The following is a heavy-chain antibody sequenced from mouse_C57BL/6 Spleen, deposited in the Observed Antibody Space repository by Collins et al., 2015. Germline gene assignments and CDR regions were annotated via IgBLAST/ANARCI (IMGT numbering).Heavy chain of an antibody. CDR2: ISYDGSN. V-gene: IGHV3-6*02. D-gene: IGHD2-4*01. Sequence: DVQLQESGPGLVKPSQSLSLTCSVTGYSITSGYYWNWIRQFPGNKLEWMGYISYDGSNNYNPSLKNRISITRDTSKNQFFLKLNSVTTEDTATYYCARETYDYDGFAYWGQGTLVTVSA. J-gene: IGHJ3*01. CDR3: ARETYDYDGFAY. CDR1: GYSITSGYY.